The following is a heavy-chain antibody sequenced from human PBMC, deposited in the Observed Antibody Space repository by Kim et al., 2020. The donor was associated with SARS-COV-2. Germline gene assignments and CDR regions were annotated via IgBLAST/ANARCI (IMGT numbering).Heavy chain of an antibody. V-gene: IGHV3-30*03. J-gene: IGHJ4*02. CDR2: ISYDGSEK. D-gene: IGHD3-16*01. CDR1: GATFSSHG. Sequence: GGSLRLSCAASGATFSSHGIHWVRQAPGMGLEWVAFISYDGSEKYYGDSVKGRFSISRENSKNTLFLQMNSLRHEGTAVYYCAIFASGSSAGYWGQGTLV. CDR3: AIFASGSSAGY.